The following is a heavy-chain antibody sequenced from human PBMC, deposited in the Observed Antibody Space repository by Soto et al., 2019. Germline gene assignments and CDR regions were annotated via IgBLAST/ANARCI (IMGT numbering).Heavy chain of an antibody. V-gene: IGHV5-51*01. CDR2: IYPGNSDT. CDR3: ARVTNLNFEY. Sequence: EVQLVQSGEEVKKPGEALKISCKGSGNSFISNWIAWVRQMPGKGLEWMGIIYPGNSDTRYSPSFQGQVIISADTSISTAYLKWRRLKASDQAIYYCARVTNLNFEYWGQRILVTVSS. J-gene: IGHJ4*02. D-gene: IGHD2-8*01. CDR1: GNSFISNW.